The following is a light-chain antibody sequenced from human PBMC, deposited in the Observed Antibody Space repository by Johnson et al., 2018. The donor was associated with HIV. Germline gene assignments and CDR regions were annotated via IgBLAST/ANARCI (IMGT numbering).Light chain of an antibody. CDR1: SSNIGNNY. CDR2: EDN. CDR3: GTWDSSLSVYV. J-gene: IGLJ1*01. V-gene: IGLV1-51*02. Sequence: QAVLTQPPSVSAAPGQKVTISCSGSSSNIGNNYVSWYQQLPGTAPKLLIYEDNKRPSGIPDRFSGSKSGTSATLGITGLPTGDEADYYCGTWDSSLSVYVFGTGTEVTV.